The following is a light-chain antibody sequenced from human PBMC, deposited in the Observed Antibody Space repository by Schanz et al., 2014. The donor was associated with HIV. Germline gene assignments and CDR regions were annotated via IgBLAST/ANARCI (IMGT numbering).Light chain of an antibody. V-gene: IGLV2-8*01. J-gene: IGLJ2*01. CDR2: EVN. Sequence: QSALTQPPSASGSPGQSVTISCTGTSSDGGRYNNPPWYQQHPGKAPKLMIYEVNKRPSGVPDRFSGSKSGNTASLTVSGLQADDEADYYCSSYIGSMHAVFGGGTKLTVL. CDR1: SSDGGRYNN. CDR3: SSYIGSMHAV.